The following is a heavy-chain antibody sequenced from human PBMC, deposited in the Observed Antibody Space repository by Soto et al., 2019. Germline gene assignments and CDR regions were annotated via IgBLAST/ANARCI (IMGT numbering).Heavy chain of an antibody. CDR1: GGSISSGTCC. D-gene: IGHD2-21*02. V-gene: IGHV4-31*03. J-gene: IGHJ6*02. Sequence: SETLSLTCTVSGGSISSGTCCWSWIRQHPGKGLEWIGYIYYNGYTYYNPSLKSRIAISVDTSKNQFSLKLSSVTAADTAVYYCARDLSYGGYSRAMDVWGQGTTVTVSS. CDR3: ARDLSYGGYSRAMDV. CDR2: IYYNGYT.